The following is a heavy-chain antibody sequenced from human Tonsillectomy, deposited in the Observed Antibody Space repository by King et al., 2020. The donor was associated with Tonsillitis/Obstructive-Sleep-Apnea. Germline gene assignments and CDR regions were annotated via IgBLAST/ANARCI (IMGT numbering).Heavy chain of an antibody. D-gene: IGHD3-16*01. Sequence: VQLVESGGGLVQPGESLRLSCATSGFTFSNSAMSWVRQAPETGLEWVAAISGSGGSTNYAESLKGRFTISRDNSKNTLYLDMNTLTAEDTAVYYCAKAPTALSARFDYLGPGT. J-gene: IGHJ4*01. CDR2: ISGSGGST. CDR1: GFTFSNSA. V-gene: IGHV3-23*04. CDR3: AKAPTALSARFDY.